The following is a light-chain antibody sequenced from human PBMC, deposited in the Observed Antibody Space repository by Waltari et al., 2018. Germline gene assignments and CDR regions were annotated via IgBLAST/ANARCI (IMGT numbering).Light chain of an antibody. J-gene: IGKJ1*01. CDR1: QSVSGS. V-gene: IGKV3-11*01. Sequence: EIVLTHSPATLSLSPGERAPLSSRAIQSVSGSLAWSQHKPGQAPRLLIYDASISVTGIPARFSGSGSGTDFTLTISSLEPEDFAVYYCQQRSKWPWAFGQGTKVEIK. CDR3: QQRSKWPWA. CDR2: DAS.